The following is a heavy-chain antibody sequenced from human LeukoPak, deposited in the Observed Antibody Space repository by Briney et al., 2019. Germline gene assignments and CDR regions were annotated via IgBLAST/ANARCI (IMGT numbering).Heavy chain of an antibody. J-gene: IGHJ2*01. CDR3: ARGVSIAAAVTDL. Sequence: SETLSLTCTVSGGSISSYYWSWIRQPPGKGLEWIGYIYYSGSTNYHPSLKSRVTILVDTSKNQFSLKLSSVTAADTAVNYCARGVSIAAAVTDLWGRGTLVTVSS. CDR1: GGSISSYY. V-gene: IGHV4-59*01. D-gene: IGHD6-13*01. CDR2: IYYSGST.